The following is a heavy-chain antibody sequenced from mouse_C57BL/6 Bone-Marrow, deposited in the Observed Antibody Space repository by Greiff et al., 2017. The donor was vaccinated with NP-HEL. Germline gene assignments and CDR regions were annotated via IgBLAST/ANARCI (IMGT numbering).Heavy chain of an antibody. V-gene: IGHV10-1*01. Sequence: VKDRFTISRDDSESMLYLQMNNLKTEDTAMYYCVTRGSWDAMDYWGQGTSVTVSS. J-gene: IGHJ4*01. CDR3: VTRGSWDAMDY.